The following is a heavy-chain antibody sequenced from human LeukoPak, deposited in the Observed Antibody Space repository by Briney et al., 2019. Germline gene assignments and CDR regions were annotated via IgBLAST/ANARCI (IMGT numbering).Heavy chain of an antibody. Sequence: ASVTVSCKASGYTFTGYYMHWVRQAPGQGLEWMGWINPNSGGTNYAQKFQGRVTMTRDTSISTAYMELSRLRSDDTAVYYCARVEWFGELSGYNWFDPWGQGTLVTVSS. CDR2: INPNSGGT. CDR3: ARVEWFGELSGYNWFDP. CDR1: GYTFTGYY. D-gene: IGHD3-10*01. V-gene: IGHV1-2*02. J-gene: IGHJ5*02.